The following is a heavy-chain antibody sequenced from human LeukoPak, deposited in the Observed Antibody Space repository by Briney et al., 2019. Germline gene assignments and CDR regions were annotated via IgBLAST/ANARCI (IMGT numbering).Heavy chain of an antibody. CDR3: ARCLAAAYAFDI. V-gene: IGHV5-51*01. D-gene: IGHD6-13*01. J-gene: IGHJ3*02. Sequence: LGESLQISCKGSGYIFTSYWIGWVRQLPGKGLEWMGIIYPGDSDTRYSPSFQGQVTISADKSISTAYLQWSSLKASDTAMYYCARCLAAAYAFDIWGQGTMVIVSS. CDR2: IYPGDSDT. CDR1: GYIFTSYW.